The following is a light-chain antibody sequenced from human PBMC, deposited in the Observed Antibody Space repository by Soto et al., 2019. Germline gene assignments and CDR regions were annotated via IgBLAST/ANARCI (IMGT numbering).Light chain of an antibody. J-gene: IGKJ4*01. V-gene: IGKV2-28*01. Sequence: DIVMTQSPLSLPVTPGEPASISCRSSQSLLHSNGYNYLDWYLQKPGQSPQLLIYLGSNRASGVPDRFSVSGSGTDFTLKISRVEAEDVGVYYCMQDLQTPLTFGGGTKVEIK. CDR1: QSLLHSNGYNY. CDR3: MQDLQTPLT. CDR2: LGS.